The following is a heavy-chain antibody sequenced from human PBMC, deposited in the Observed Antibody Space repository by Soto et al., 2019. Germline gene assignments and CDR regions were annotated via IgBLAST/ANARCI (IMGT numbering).Heavy chain of an antibody. Sequence: QVQLVQSGAEVKKPGASVKVSCKASGYTFTSYYMHWVRQAPGQGLEWMGIINPSGGSTSYAQKFQGRVTMTRDTSTSTVYMELSSLRSEDTAVYYCARAGRFGELLFGLDYWGQGTLVTVSA. CDR3: ARAGRFGELLFGLDY. D-gene: IGHD3-10*01. CDR1: GYTFTSYY. J-gene: IGHJ4*02. CDR2: INPSGGST. V-gene: IGHV1-46*01.